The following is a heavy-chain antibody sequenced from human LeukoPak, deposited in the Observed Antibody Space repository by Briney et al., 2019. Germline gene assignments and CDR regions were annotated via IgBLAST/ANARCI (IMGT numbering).Heavy chain of an antibody. CDR1: GFTFSSYA. J-gene: IGHJ4*02. CDR2: MSYSGSST. D-gene: IGHD5-24*01. V-gene: IGHV3-23*01. Sequence: GGSLRLSCAASGFTFSSYAMSWVRQAPGKGLEWVSAMSYSGSSTYYADSVKGRFTISRDNSKNTLYLQMNSLRAEDTAVYYCARVERDGYWYFDYWGQGTLVTVSS. CDR3: ARVERDGYWYFDY.